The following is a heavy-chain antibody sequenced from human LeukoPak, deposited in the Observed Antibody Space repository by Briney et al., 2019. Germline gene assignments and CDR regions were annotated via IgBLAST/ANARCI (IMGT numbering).Heavy chain of an antibody. D-gene: IGHD3-10*01. CDR3: AKVSYYGSGNLDY. J-gene: IGHJ4*02. V-gene: IGHV3-23*01. CDR1: GFTFISYS. CDR2: ISGSGDST. Sequence: PGGSLRLSCAASGFTFISYSMNWVRQAPGKGLEWVSTISGSGDSTYYADSEKGRFTISRDNSKNTLYLQMNSLRAEDTAVYFCAKVSYYGSGNLDYWGQGTLVTVSS.